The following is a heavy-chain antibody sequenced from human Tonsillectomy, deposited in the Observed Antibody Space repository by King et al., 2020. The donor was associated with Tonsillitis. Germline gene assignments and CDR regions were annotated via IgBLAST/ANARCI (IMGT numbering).Heavy chain of an antibody. CDR3: TTGEAVAGTEDYFDY. V-gene: IGHV3-15*01. J-gene: IGHJ4*02. CDR2: IKSKTDGGTT. D-gene: IGHD6-19*01. CDR1: GFTFSNAW. Sequence: VQLVESGGGLVKPGGSLRLSCAASGFTFSNAWMSWVRQAPGKGLEWVGHIKSKTDGGTTDYAAPVKGRFTISRDDSKNTLFLQMNRLKTEDTAVYYCTTGEAVAGTEDYFDYWGQGTLVTVSS.